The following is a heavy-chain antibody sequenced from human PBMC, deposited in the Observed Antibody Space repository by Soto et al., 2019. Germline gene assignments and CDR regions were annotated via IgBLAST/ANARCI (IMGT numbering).Heavy chain of an antibody. V-gene: IGHV1-46*01. Sequence: GASVKVSCKASGYTFTSYYMHWVRQAPGQGLEWMGIINPSGGSTSYAQKFQGRVTMTRDTSTSTVYMELSSLRSEDTAVYYCAREKGAGEGVVIAYYYYYGMDVWGQGTTVTVSS. CDR2: INPSGGST. CDR3: AREKGAGEGVVIAYYYYYGMDV. CDR1: GYTFTSYY. D-gene: IGHD3-3*01. J-gene: IGHJ6*02.